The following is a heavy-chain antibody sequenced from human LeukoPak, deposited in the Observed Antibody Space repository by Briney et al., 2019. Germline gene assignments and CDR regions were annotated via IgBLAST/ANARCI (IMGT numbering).Heavy chain of an antibody. D-gene: IGHD3-22*01. CDR1: GFTFINYA. J-gene: IGHJ2*01. V-gene: IGHV3-23*01. CDR3: ARDRLGDSSGHGFPFWYFDL. Sequence: PGGSLRLSCAASGFTFINYAMTWVRQAPGKGLEWVSAISGSGGSTYYLDSVKGRFTISRDNSKNTLYLQMNSLRAEDTAVYYCARDRLGDSSGHGFPFWYFDLWGRGTLVTVSS. CDR2: ISGSGGST.